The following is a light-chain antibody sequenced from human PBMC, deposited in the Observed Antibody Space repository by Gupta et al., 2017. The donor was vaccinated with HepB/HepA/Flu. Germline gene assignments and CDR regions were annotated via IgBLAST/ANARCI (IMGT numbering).Light chain of an antibody. V-gene: IGKV2-28*01. CDR3: MQALQTPPA. CDR2: LGS. Sequence: EIVMSQSPLSLPVTPGEPASISCRSSQSPLHSNGYNYLDWYLQKPGQSPQPLIYLGSNRASGVPDRFSGSGSGTDFTLKISRVEAEDVGVYYCMQALQTPPAFGQGTRLEIK. J-gene: IGKJ5*01. CDR1: QSPLHSNGYNY.